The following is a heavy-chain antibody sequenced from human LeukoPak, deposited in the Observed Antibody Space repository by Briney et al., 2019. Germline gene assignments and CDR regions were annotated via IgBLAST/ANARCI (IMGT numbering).Heavy chain of an antibody. J-gene: IGHJ4*02. CDR1: GYTFTGYY. D-gene: IGHD3-10*01. Sequence: GASVKVSCKASGYTFTGYYMHWVRQAPGQGLEWMGGIIPIFGTANYAQKFQGRVTITADESTSTAYMELSSLRSEDTAVYYCARDLRFGESLFDYWGQGTLVTVSS. CDR2: IIPIFGTA. V-gene: IGHV1-69*13. CDR3: ARDLRFGESLFDY.